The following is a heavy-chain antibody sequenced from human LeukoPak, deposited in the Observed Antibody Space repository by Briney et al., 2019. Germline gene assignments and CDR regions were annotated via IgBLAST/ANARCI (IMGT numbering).Heavy chain of an antibody. Sequence: GGSLRPSCAASGFTFDDYGMSWVRQAPGKGLEWVSGINWNGGSTGYADSVKGRFTISRDNAKNSLYLQMNSLRAEDTALYYCAREVNYYDSSGYYGYWGQGTLVTVSS. CDR3: AREVNYYDSSGYYGY. D-gene: IGHD3-22*01. V-gene: IGHV3-20*04. CDR2: INWNGGST. CDR1: GFTFDDYG. J-gene: IGHJ4*02.